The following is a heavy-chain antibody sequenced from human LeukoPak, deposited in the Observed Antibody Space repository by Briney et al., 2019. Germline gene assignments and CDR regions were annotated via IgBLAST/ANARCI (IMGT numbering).Heavy chain of an antibody. Sequence: GGSLRLSCAASGFTFSSYGMHWVRQAPGKGLEWVAVIWYDGSNKYYADSVKGRFTISRDNSKNTLCLQMNSLRAEDTAVYYCARDGQQAGSDFDYWGQGTLVTVSS. V-gene: IGHV3-33*01. D-gene: IGHD6-13*01. CDR1: GFTFSSYG. CDR3: ARDGQQAGSDFDY. J-gene: IGHJ4*02. CDR2: IWYDGSNK.